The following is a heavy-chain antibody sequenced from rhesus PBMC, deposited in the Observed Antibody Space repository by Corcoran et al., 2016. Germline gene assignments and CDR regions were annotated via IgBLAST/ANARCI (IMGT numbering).Heavy chain of an antibody. V-gene: IGHV4-76*01. D-gene: IGHD6-13*01. CDR2: VYGSIGSP. J-gene: IGHJ4*01. CDR1: GSSISGAYD. CDR3: VRDTSWPDQIFDY. Sequence: QVQLQESGPGLVKPSETLSLTCAVSGSSISGAYDWTWIRQPPGKGLEWIGYVYGSIGSPIYNPSLEHRVSISKDTSKNQFSLKLSSVTAADTAVYYCVRDTSWPDQIFDYWGQGVLVTVSS.